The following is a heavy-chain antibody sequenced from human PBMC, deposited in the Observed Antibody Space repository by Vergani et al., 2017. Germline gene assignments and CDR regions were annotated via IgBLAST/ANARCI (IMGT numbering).Heavy chain of an antibody. Sequence: EVQLVESGGGLVQPGGSLRLSCAASGFTVSSNYMSWVRQAPGKGLEWVSVIYSGGSTYYADSVKGRFTISRDNSKNTLYLQMNSLRAEDTAVYYCARMALEYQLLSGYGMDVWGQGTTVTVSS. CDR3: ARMALEYQLLSGYGMDV. D-gene: IGHD2-2*01. J-gene: IGHJ6*02. CDR2: IYSGGST. V-gene: IGHV3-66*02. CDR1: GFTVSSNY.